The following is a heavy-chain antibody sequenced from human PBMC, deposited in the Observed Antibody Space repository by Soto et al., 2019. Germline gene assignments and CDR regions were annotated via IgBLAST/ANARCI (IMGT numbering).Heavy chain of an antibody. Sequence: QLQLQESGPGLVKPSETLSLTCTVSGGSISSSSYYWGWIRQPPGKGLEWIGSIYYSGSTYYNPYLKCRVTISVDMTKTHFSLKLSSVTAADTAVYYCVSITYYYDISGYYPFDYWGQGTLVTVSS. CDR2: IYYSGST. CDR3: VSITYYYDISGYYPFDY. V-gene: IGHV4-39*01. CDR1: GGSISSSSYY. D-gene: IGHD3-22*01. J-gene: IGHJ4*02.